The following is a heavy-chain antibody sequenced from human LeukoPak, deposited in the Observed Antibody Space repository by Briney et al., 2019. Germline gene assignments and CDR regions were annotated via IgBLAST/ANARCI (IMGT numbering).Heavy chain of an antibody. CDR1: GHTFTSYA. Sequence: ASVKVSCKASGHTFTSYAMHWVRQAPGQRLEWMGWINAGNGNTKYSQKFQGRVTITRDTSASTAYMELSSLRSEDTAVYYCARDGYYYDSSGYYYKGFDYWGQGTLVTVSS. D-gene: IGHD3-22*01. CDR2: INAGNGNT. V-gene: IGHV1-3*01. J-gene: IGHJ4*02. CDR3: ARDGYYYDSSGYYYKGFDY.